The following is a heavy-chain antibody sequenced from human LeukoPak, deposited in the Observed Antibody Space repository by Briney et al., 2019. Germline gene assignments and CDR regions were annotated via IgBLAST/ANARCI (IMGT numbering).Heavy chain of an antibody. Sequence: GGSLSLSCALSGRPFSSSIMHWVRRAPGKGLEWVAGMSFDGSQYYVESVKGRFTISRDNSGNTVYLHMTSLRPEDTAVYFCAREGHTSGFCGSFDIWGQGTTVAISS. CDR1: GRPFSSSI. J-gene: IGHJ3*02. CDR2: MSFDGSQ. V-gene: IGHV3-30*03. D-gene: IGHD5-12*01. CDR3: AREGHTSGFCGSFDI.